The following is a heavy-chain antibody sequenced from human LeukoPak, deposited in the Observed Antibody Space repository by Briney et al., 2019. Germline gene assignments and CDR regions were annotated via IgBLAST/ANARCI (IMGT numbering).Heavy chain of an antibody. CDR3: AKDLYSSILDY. Sequence: GGSLRLSSAASAFTFDVYAVHWVSQPPGRVLGWVSLISGDGGSTYYADSVKGRFTISRDNSKNSLYLQMNSLRTEDTALYYCAKDLYSSILDYWGQGTLVTVSS. J-gene: IGHJ4*02. CDR2: ISGDGGST. D-gene: IGHD6-13*01. CDR1: AFTFDVYA. V-gene: IGHV3-43*02.